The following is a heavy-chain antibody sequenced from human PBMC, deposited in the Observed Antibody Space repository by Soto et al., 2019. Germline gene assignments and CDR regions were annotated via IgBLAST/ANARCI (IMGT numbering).Heavy chain of an antibody. V-gene: IGHV4-39*01. CDR3: ARGSSDWLPYFDY. CDR2: IYYSGST. J-gene: IGHJ4*02. Sequence: TSETLSLTCTVSGGSISSSSYYWGWIRQPPGKGLEWIGSIYYSGSTYYNPSLKSRVTISVDTSKNQFSLKLRSEDTAVYFCARGSSDWLPYFDYWGQGSLVTVSS. CDR1: GGSISSSSYY. D-gene: IGHD3-9*01.